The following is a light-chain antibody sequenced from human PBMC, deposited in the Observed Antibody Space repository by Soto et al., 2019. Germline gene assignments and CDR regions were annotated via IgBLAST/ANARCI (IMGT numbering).Light chain of an antibody. V-gene: IGLV1-44*01. CDR2: SNN. CDR1: SSNIGSNP. CDR3: AAWDSSLNAHLL. J-gene: IGLJ2*01. Sequence: QSVLTQPPSASGTPGQRVTISCSGSSSNIGSNPVNWYQQLPGTAPKLLIYSNNQRPSGVPDRFSGSKSGTSASLAISALPSEDEADYYCAAWDSSLNAHLLFGGGTKLTVL.